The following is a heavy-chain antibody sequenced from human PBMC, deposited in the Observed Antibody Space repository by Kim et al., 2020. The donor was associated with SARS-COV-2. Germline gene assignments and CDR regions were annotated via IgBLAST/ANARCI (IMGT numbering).Heavy chain of an antibody. CDR3: ARAGFCSGGSGYYNYFDY. CDR1: GGSVSSGDYY. J-gene: IGHJ4*02. CDR2: VYYTGST. Sequence: SETLSLTCTVSGGSVSSGDYYWNWIRQPPGKGLEWIAYVYYTGSTNYSPSLKSRVTISIDTSKNQFSLKLNSVTAADTAVYYCARAGFCSGGSGYYNYFDYWGLGTLVTVSS. V-gene: IGHV4-61*08. D-gene: IGHD2-15*01.